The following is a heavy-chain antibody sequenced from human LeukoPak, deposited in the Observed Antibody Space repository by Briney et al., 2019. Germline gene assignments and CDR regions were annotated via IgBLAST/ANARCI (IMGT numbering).Heavy chain of an antibody. CDR3: ARVRFYSSGWYLTNGGYWYFDL. CDR1: GGSISSSSYY. Sequence: KPSETLSLTCTVSGGSISSSSYYWGWIRQPPGKGLEWIGSIYYSGSTYYNPSLKSRVTIPVDTSKNQFSLKLSSVTAADTAVYYCARVRFYSSGWYLTNGGYWYFDLWGRGTLVTVSS. J-gene: IGHJ2*01. D-gene: IGHD6-19*01. V-gene: IGHV4-39*07. CDR2: IYYSGST.